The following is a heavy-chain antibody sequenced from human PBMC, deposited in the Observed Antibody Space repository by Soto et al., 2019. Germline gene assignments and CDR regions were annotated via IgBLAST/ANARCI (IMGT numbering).Heavy chain of an antibody. V-gene: IGHV4-59*01. J-gene: IGHJ6*02. D-gene: IGHD3-3*01. CDR1: GVSISSNY. Sequence: SETLSLTCLVSGVSISSNYWSWIRQPPGQGPEWIGYIHNTGDTNFNPSLKNRVIISVDTSKNQFSLRLSSVTAADTAVYYCARSYPNTIFGVVPSRGLDVWGQGTTVTVSS. CDR2: IHNTGDT. CDR3: ARSYPNTIFGVVPSRGLDV.